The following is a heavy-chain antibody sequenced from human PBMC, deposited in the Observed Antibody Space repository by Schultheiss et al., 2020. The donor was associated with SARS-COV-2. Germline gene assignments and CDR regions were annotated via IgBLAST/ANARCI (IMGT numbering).Heavy chain of an antibody. CDR2: ISYDGTKK. V-gene: IGHV3-30*18. CDR1: GFTFITYG. Sequence: GGSLRLSCAASGFTFITYGMHWVRQAPGKGLEWVSVISYDGTKKYYADSVKGRFTISRDNSKNTLYLQMNSLRPEDTAVYYCAKDLSGWYSSSSLYGMDVGGQGTTVTVSS. J-gene: IGHJ6*02. CDR3: AKDLSGWYSSSSLYGMDV. D-gene: IGHD6-6*01.